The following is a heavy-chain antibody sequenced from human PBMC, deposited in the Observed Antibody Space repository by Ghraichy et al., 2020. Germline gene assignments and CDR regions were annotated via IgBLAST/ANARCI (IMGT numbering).Heavy chain of an antibody. J-gene: IGHJ4*02. V-gene: IGHV4-59*01. CDR2: IYYSGST. CDR3: ATGAPSEWELLPSFDY. CDR1: GGSISSYY. D-gene: IGHD1-26*01. Sequence: SETLSLTCTVSGGSISSYYWSWIRQPPGKGLEWIGYIYYSGSTNYNPSLKSRVTISVDTSKNQFSLKLSSVTAADTAVYYCATGAPSEWELLPSFDYWGQGTLVTVSS.